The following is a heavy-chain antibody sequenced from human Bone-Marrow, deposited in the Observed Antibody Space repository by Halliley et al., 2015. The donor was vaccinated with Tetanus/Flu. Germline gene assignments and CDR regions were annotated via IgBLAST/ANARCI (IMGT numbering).Heavy chain of an antibody. J-gene: IGHJ4*02. D-gene: IGHD6-13*01. V-gene: IGHV4-4*02. Sequence: SLRLSCAVSGVSTSSNWWSWVRQSPGKGLEWIGESYHSGRTNYNASFQSRVTISVDTSKNQFSLNLNSVTAADTAVYYCARHLGTPGTRGFDYWGQGTLVTVSS. CDR1: GVSTSSNW. CDR2: SYHSGRT. CDR3: ARHLGTPGTRGFDY.